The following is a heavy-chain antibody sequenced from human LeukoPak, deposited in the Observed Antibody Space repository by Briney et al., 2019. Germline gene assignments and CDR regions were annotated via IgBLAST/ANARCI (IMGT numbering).Heavy chain of an antibody. Sequence: PGGSLRLSCAASGFTFSSYSMNWVRHAPGKGLEWVSPISTSSSNTYYADSVKGRFTISRDNAKNTLYLQMNRLRAEDTAVYYCESIVVVTANQGDYESWGQVIMVT. J-gene: IGHJ3*01. D-gene: IGHD2-21*02. CDR2: ISTSSSNT. CDR3: ESIVVVTANQGDYES. V-gene: IGHV3-21*01. CDR1: GFTFSSYS.